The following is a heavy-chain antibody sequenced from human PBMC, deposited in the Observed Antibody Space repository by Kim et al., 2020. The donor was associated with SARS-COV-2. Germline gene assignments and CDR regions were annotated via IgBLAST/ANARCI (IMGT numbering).Heavy chain of an antibody. D-gene: IGHD3-22*01. CDR3: AGKYYYDSSGYYPAFDI. Sequence: GGSLRLSCAASGFTFSDYYMSWIRQAPGKGLEWVSYISSSGSTIYYADSVKGRFTISRDNAKNSLYLQMNSLRAEDTAVYYCAGKYYYDSSGYYPAFDIWGQGTMVTVSS. CDR2: ISSSGSTI. V-gene: IGHV3-11*01. J-gene: IGHJ3*02. CDR1: GFTFSDYY.